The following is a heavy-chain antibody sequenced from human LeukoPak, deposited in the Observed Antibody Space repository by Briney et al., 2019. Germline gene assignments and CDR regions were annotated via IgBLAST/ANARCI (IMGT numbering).Heavy chain of an antibody. J-gene: IGHJ4*02. CDR2: ISFDGANK. CDR1: GFTFSMSS. D-gene: IGHD6-13*01. V-gene: IGHV3-30*04. Sequence: GGSLRLSCATSGFTFSMSSMHWVRLAPGKGLEGLAGISFDGANKFSGDSVKGRFSISRDSSKNTLYLQMNSLGLDDTAVYFCARGRAGIAAAGFDYWCQRTQVTVSS. CDR3: ARGRAGIAAAGFDY.